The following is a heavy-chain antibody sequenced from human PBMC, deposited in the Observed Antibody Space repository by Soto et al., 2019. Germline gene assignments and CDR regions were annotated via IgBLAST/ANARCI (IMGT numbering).Heavy chain of an antibody. Sequence: SETLSLSCTVSGGSISSCGYYWSWIRQHPGKGLEWIGYIYYSGSTYYNPSLKSRVTISVDTSKNQFSLKLSSVTAADTAVYYCARDLNYGSGSFYAFDIWGQGTMVTVPS. CDR3: ARDLNYGSGSFYAFDI. D-gene: IGHD3-10*01. V-gene: IGHV4-31*03. CDR2: IYYSGST. CDR1: GGSISSCGYY. J-gene: IGHJ3*02.